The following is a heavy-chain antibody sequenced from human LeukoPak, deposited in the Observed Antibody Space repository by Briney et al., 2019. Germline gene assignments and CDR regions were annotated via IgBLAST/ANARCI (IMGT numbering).Heavy chain of an antibody. CDR1: GGSFSGYY. D-gene: IGHD3-3*01. J-gene: IGHJ2*01. CDR3: ARQPHDFWSGYYSAWFFDL. V-gene: IGHV4-34*01. CDR2: INHSGST. Sequence: SDTLSLTCAVYGGSFSGYYWSWIRQPPGKGLEWIGEINHSGSTNYNPSLKSRVTISVDTSKNQFSLKLSSVTAADTAVYYCARQPHDFWSGYYSAWFFDLWGRGTLVTVSS.